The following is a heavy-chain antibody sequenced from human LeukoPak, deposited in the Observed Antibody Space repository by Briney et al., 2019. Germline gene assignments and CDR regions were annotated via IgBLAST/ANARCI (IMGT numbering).Heavy chain of an antibody. Sequence: GGSLRLSCAASGFSVSSNDMTWVRQTPGKGLEWVSIIYSGGKTYYADSVKGRFTISRDNSKNTLYLQMNSLRAEDTAVFYCARDRPGDGYFDYWGQGTLVTVSS. CDR2: IYSGGKT. J-gene: IGHJ4*02. V-gene: IGHV3-66*01. D-gene: IGHD3-10*01. CDR3: ARDRPGDGYFDY. CDR1: GFSVSSND.